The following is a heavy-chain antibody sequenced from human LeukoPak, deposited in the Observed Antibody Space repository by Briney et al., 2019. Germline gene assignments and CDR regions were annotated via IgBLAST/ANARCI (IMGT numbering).Heavy chain of an antibody. CDR2: INPSGGST. V-gene: IGHV1-46*01. D-gene: IGHD3-3*01. CDR1: GYTFTSYY. CDR3: ARVGHDFWSGYYYGY. Sequence: ASVKVSCKASGYTFTSYYMHWVRQAPGQGLEWMGIINPSGGSTSYAQKFQGRVTMTRDTSTSTVYMELSSLRSEDTAVYYCARVGHDFWSGYYYGYWGQGTLVTVSS. J-gene: IGHJ4*02.